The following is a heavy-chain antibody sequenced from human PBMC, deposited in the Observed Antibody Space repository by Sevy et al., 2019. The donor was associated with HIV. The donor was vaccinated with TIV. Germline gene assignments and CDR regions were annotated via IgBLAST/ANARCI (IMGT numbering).Heavy chain of an antibody. Sequence: SETLSLTCSVSGGSISSYFWTWVRQSPGKGLEWIGNIYFTGNTDYSPCLKSRVTLSLDTSKSQFSLTLKSVTAADTAIYFCARDSTTRPRVLDYWGQGTLVTVSS. CDR1: GGSISSYF. CDR2: IYFTGNT. CDR3: ARDSTTRPRVLDY. J-gene: IGHJ4*02. D-gene: IGHD1-1*01. V-gene: IGHV4-59*01.